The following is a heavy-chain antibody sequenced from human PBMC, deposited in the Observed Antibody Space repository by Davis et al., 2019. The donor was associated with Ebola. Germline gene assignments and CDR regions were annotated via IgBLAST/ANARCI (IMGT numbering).Heavy chain of an antibody. Sequence: SVKVSCKASGGTFSSYAISWVRQAPGQGLEWMGGIIPIFGTANYDQKFQGRVTITADESTSTAYMELRSLRSDDTAVYYCARDPRYYYGSGSPYYYYGMDVWGQGTTVTVSS. CDR2: IIPIFGTA. CDR1: GGTFSSYA. V-gene: IGHV1-69*13. CDR3: ARDPRYYYGSGSPYYYYGMDV. J-gene: IGHJ6*02. D-gene: IGHD3-10*01.